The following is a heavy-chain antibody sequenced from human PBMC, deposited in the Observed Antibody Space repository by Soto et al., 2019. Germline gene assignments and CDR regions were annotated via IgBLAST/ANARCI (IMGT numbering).Heavy chain of an antibody. D-gene: IGHD1-1*01. Sequence: QVQLQQWGAGLLKPSETLSLTCAVYGGSFSGYYWSWIRQPPGKGLEWIGEINHSGSTNYNPSLNSRVTISVDTSKNKFSLKLSSVTAADTDVYYCARGHVVYNWNDLVRYYYYYGMDVWGQGTTVTVSS. V-gene: IGHV4-34*01. J-gene: IGHJ6*02. CDR1: GGSFSGYY. CDR3: ARGHVVYNWNDLVRYYYYYGMDV. CDR2: INHSGST.